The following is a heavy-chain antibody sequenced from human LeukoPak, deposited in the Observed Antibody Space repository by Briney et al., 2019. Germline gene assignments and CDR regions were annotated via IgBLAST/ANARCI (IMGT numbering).Heavy chain of an antibody. CDR3: AKGFGYSYGYGLDY. D-gene: IGHD5-18*01. J-gene: IGHJ4*02. Sequence: GGSLRLSCAASGFTFSSYAMSWVRQAPGEGLEWVSAISGSGGSTYYADSAKGRFTISRDNSKNTLYLQMNSLRAEDTAVYYCAKGFGYSYGYGLDYWGQGTLVTVSS. CDR2: ISGSGGST. V-gene: IGHV3-23*01. CDR1: GFTFSSYA.